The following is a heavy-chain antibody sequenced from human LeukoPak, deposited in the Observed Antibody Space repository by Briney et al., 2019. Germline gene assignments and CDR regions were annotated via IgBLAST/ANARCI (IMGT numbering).Heavy chain of an antibody. Sequence: GGSLRLSCAASGFTFSSYAMSWVRQAPGKGLEWGSAISGSGGSTYYADSVKGRFTISRDNSKNTLYLQMNSLRAEDTAVYYCAKDQWLVLYAFDIWGQGTMVTVSS. D-gene: IGHD6-19*01. V-gene: IGHV3-23*01. CDR3: AKDQWLVLYAFDI. J-gene: IGHJ3*02. CDR2: ISGSGGST. CDR1: GFTFSSYA.